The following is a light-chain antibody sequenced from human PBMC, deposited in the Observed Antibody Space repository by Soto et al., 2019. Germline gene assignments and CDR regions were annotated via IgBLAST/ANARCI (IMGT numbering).Light chain of an antibody. CDR3: QQYNKWPWT. CDR1: QSVSSN. J-gene: IGKJ1*01. V-gene: IGKV3-15*01. Sequence: EIVMTQSPATLSVSPGERATLSCRASQSVSSNLSWYQQKPGQAPRLLIFGASPRATGVPARFSGSGSGTLFTLTISSLQSEDFGVYYCQQYNKWPWTFGQGTKVE. CDR2: GAS.